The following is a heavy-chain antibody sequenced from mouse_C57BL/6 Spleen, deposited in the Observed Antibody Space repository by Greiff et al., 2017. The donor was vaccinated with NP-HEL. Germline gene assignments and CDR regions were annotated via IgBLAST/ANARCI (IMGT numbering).Heavy chain of an antibody. V-gene: IGHV14-4*01. CDR1: GFNIKDDY. D-gene: IGHD1-1*01. CDR3: TRYGSSYGAY. CDR2: IDPENGDT. Sequence: VHVKQSGAELVRPGASVKLSCTASGFNIKDDYMHWVKQRPEQGLEWIGWIDPENGDTEYASKFQGKATITADTSSNTAYLQLSSLTSEDTAVYYCTRYGSSYGAYWGQGTLVTVSA. J-gene: IGHJ3*01.